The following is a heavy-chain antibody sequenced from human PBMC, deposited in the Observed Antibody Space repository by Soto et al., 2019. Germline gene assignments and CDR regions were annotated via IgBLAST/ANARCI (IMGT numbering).Heavy chain of an antibody. J-gene: IGHJ4*02. V-gene: IGHV3-21*01. CDR3: ARFVSATAINDH. D-gene: IGHD2-21*02. CDR2: ISSSSSYI. CDR1: GFTFRTYS. Sequence: EVQLVESGGGLVKPGASLILSCAASGFTFRTYSMNWVRQAPGKGLEWVSLISSSSSYIYYADSLKGRFTISRDNAKNSLYLEMNNLRAEDTAVYYCARFVSATAINDHWGQGTLVTVSS.